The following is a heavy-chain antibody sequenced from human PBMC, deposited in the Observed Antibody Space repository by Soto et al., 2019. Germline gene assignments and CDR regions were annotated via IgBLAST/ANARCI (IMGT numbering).Heavy chain of an antibody. J-gene: IGHJ2*01. V-gene: IGHV3-48*02. D-gene: IGHD1-7*01. Sequence: PGGSLRLSCAASAFTFSSYSMSWVRQAPGKGLEWVSYISSSSSTIYYADSVKGRFTISRDNAKNSLYLQMNSLRDEDTAVYYCAREVIGTTVFWYFDLWGRGTLVTVSS. CDR1: AFTFSSYS. CDR3: AREVIGTTVFWYFDL. CDR2: ISSSSSTI.